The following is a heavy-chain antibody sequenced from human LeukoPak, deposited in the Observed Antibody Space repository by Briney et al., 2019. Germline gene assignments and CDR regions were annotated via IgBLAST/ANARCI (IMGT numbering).Heavy chain of an antibody. Sequence: PSQTLSPTCLLYAGSFSGYSCRWIRHPPGKGLEWIGEINHSGSTNYNPSLKTRVNISGDTSKNQFSLKLSSVAAADTAVYYCARATATVTTGDYWGQGTLVTVSS. CDR1: AGSFSGYS. CDR3: ARATATVTTGDY. CDR2: INHSGST. J-gene: IGHJ4*02. V-gene: IGHV4-34*01. D-gene: IGHD4-17*01.